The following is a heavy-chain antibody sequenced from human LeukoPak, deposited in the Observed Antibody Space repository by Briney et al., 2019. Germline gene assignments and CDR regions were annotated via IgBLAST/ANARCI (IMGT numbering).Heavy chain of an antibody. J-gene: IGHJ4*02. Sequence: EASVKVSCKASGGTFSSYAISWVRQAPGQGLEWIGGIIPIFGTANYAQKFQGRVTITTDESTSTAYMELSSLRSEDTAVYYCASGRGIQLWLTFDYWGQGTLVTVSS. V-gene: IGHV1-69*05. CDR3: ASGRGIQLWLTFDY. D-gene: IGHD5-18*01. CDR2: IIPIFGTA. CDR1: GGTFSSYA.